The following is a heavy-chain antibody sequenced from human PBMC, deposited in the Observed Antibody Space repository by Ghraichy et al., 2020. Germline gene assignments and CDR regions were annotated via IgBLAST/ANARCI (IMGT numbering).Heavy chain of an antibody. CDR2: IDWDDDK. D-gene: IGHD6-19*01. J-gene: IGHJ4*02. CDR1: GFSLTTSGMS. CDR3: ARESLAVAGPGAFDI. Sequence: PTLVKPTQTLTLTCSFSGFSLTTSGMSVSWIRQPPGQTLEWLARIDWDDDKFYSTSLKTRLTISKDTSKNQVVLTMTNMDPVDTATYFCARESLAVAGPGAFDIWGQGSLVAVSS. V-gene: IGHV2-70*17.